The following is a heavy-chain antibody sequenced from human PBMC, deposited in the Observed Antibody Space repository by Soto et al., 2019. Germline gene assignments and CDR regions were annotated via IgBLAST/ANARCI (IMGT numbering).Heavy chain of an antibody. CDR3: ARVGTGSGPERRFDY. CDR2: INSDGSST. CDR1: GFTFSSYW. Sequence: QPGGSLRLSCAASGFTFSSYWMHWVRQAPGKGLVWVSRINSDGSSTTYADSVKGRFTISRDNAKNALYLQMNTLRAEDTAVYFCARVGTGSGPERRFDYWGQGTMVTVSS. V-gene: IGHV3-74*01. D-gene: IGHD6-19*01. J-gene: IGHJ4*02.